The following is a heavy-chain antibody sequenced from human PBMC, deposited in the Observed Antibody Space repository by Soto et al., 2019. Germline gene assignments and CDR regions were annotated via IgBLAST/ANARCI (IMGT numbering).Heavy chain of an antibody. J-gene: IGHJ5*02. V-gene: IGHV4-30-4*01. CDR3: AREFNFVGHRRLDP. CDR1: GDAIGSGGDYY. CDR2: SNHRGST. D-gene: IGHD3-9*01. Sequence: QVQLQETGPGLVKPSETLSLTCTVSGDAIGSGGDYYWSWIRQPPGKGLEWIGYSNHRGSTYYNPALKSRVTMSVDMSKNQFSLKVNSVTAADTAVYYCAREFNFVGHRRLDPWGQGTLVTVSS.